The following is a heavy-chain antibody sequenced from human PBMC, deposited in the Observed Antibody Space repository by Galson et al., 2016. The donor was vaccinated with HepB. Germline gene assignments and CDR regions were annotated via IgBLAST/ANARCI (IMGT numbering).Heavy chain of an antibody. CDR1: GYTFIDHY. J-gene: IGHJ5*02. Sequence: SVKVSCKASGYTFIDHYMHWVRQAPGQGLEWMGIINPRGGSTTYAENLQGRITMTRDTSTSTVDMELSSLGSEDTAVYYCARAVGGNFRLDPWGQGTLVTVSS. D-gene: IGHD4-23*01. CDR3: ARAVGGNFRLDP. V-gene: IGHV1-46*04. CDR2: INPRGGST.